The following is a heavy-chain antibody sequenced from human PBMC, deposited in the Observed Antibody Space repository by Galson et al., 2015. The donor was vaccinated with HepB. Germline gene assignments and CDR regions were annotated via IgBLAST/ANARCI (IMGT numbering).Heavy chain of an antibody. D-gene: IGHD3-10*01. CDR3: ASEGVYGSGSYNNY. CDR2: INHSGST. CDR1: GGSFSGYY. V-gene: IGHV4-34*01. Sequence: SETLSLTCAVYGGSFSGYYWSWIRQPPGKGLEWIGEINHSGSTNYNPSLKSRVTISVDTSKNQFSLKLSSVTAADTAVYYCASEGVYGSGSYNNYWGQGTLVTVSS. J-gene: IGHJ4*02.